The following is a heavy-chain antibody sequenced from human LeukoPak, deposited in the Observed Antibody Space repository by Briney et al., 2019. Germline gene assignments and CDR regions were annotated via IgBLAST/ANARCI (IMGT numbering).Heavy chain of an antibody. J-gene: IGHJ5*02. D-gene: IGHD6-19*01. CDR2: INSDGSST. Sequence: GGSLRLSCAASGFTFSRYWMHWVRQAPGKGLVWVSRINSDGSSTNYADSVRGRFTISRDNAKNTLYLQMNSLRAEDTAVYYCARDSQLTSDWSLNWFDPWGQGTLVTVSS. CDR1: GFTFSRYW. CDR3: ARDSQLTSDWSLNWFDP. V-gene: IGHV3-74*01.